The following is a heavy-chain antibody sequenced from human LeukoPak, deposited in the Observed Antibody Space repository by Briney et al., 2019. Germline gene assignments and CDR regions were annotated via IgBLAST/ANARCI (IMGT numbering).Heavy chain of an antibody. CDR2: IIPIFGTA. V-gene: IGHV1-69*05. J-gene: IGHJ4*02. CDR3: ARAHSVVVPAPMGTYYFDY. CDR1: GGIFSSYA. D-gene: IGHD2-2*01. Sequence: SVKVSCKASGGIFSSYAISWVRQAPGQGLEWMGGIIPIFGTANYAQKFQGRVTITTDESTSTAYMELSSLRSEDTAVYYCARAHSVVVPAPMGTYYFDYWGQGTLVTVSS.